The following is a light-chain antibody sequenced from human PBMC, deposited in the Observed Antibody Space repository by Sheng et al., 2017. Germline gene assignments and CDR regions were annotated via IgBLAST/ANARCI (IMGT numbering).Light chain of an antibody. CDR3: QQYDNLPT. CDR2: DAS. J-gene: IGKJ5*01. V-gene: IGKV1-33*01. CDR1: QGISNY. Sequence: DIQMTQSQSSLSASVGDRVTITCRASQGISNYLNWYQQKPGKAPKLLIYDASNLETGVPSRFSGSGSGTDFTFTISSLQPEDIATYYCQQYDNLPTFGQGTRLEIK.